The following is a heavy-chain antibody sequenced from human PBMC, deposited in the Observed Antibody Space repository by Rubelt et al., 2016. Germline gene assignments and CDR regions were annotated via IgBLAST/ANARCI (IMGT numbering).Heavy chain of an antibody. Sequence: EVQLVESGGGLVKPGGSLRLSCVASGFTFDDYAMHWVRQTPGKGLEWVSGISWNSGTIDYADSVKGRFTVSRDNARKSLYLQMNSLRAEDTAVYYCARGGVINPSARYYLDSWGPGTLVSVSS. J-gene: IGHJ4*02. V-gene: IGHV3-9*01. CDR3: ARGGVINPSARYYLDS. CDR1: GFTFDDYA. D-gene: IGHD2-21*01. CDR2: ISWNSGTI.